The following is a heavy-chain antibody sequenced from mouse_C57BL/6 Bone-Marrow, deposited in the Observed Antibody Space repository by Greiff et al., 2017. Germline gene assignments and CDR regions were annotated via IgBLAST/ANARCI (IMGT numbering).Heavy chain of an antibody. V-gene: IGHV14-4*01. CDR1: GFNIKDDY. D-gene: IGHD2-3*01. CDR2: IDPENGDT. CDR3: TTYDGYYEVWYFDV. J-gene: IGHJ1*03. Sequence: EVKVVESGAELVRPGASVKLSCTASGFNIKDDYMHWVKQRPEQGLEWIGWIDPENGDTEYASKFQGKATITADTSSNTAYLQLSSLTSEDTAVYYCTTYDGYYEVWYFDVWGTGTTVTVSS.